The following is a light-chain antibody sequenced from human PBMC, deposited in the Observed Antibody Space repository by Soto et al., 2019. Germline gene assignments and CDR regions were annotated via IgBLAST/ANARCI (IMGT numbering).Light chain of an antibody. CDR2: EAS. CDR1: QSVSSK. V-gene: IGKV3-15*01. J-gene: IGKJ1*01. CDR3: YQYHNWT. Sequence: EILMTQPPATLSVSPAERATLSCRASQSVSSKVAWYQQKPGQAPRLLIYEASTRGTGIPARFSGRGSGTEFTLTASGGQAEDFAVYSCYQYHNWTFGQGTKVDLK.